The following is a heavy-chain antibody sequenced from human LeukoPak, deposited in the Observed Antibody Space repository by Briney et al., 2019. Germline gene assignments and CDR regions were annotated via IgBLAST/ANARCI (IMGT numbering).Heavy chain of an antibody. V-gene: IGHV1-46*01. CDR3: ARFAHVYSAYDY. J-gene: IGHJ4*02. Sequence: ASVKVSCKASGYTFTSYYIHWVRLAPGQGLEWMGIINPSGSSTHYAQKFQGRVTMTTDTSTSTVYMDLGSLRSEDTAVYYCARFAHVYSAYDYWGQGTLVTVS. D-gene: IGHD5-12*01. CDR1: GYTFTSYY. CDR2: INPSGSST.